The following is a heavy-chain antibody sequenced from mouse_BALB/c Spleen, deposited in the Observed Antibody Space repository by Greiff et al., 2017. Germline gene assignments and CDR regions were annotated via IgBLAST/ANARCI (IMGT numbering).Heavy chain of an antibody. CDR2: IRLKSNNYAT. J-gene: IGHJ2*01. Sequence: EVQLVESGGGLVQPGGSMKLPCVASGFTFSNYWMNWVRQSPEKGLEWVAEIRLKSNNYATHYAESVKGRFTISRDDSKSSVYLQMNNLRAEDTGIYYCTRYYYGSSYEYFDYWGQGTTLTVSS. CDR3: TRYYYGSSYEYFDY. V-gene: IGHV6-6*02. D-gene: IGHD1-1*01. CDR1: GFTFSNYW.